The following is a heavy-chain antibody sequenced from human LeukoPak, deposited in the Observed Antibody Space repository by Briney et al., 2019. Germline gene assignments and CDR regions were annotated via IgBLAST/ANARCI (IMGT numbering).Heavy chain of an antibody. CDR1: GGTFSSYA. CDR2: IIPIFGTA. V-gene: IGHV1-69*05. D-gene: IGHD3-10*01. CDR3: ASGMGRYGSGSYPMDV. Sequence: SVKVSCKASGGTFSSYAISWVRQAPGQGLEWMGGIIPIFGTANHAQKFQGRVTITTDESTSTAYMELSSLRSEDTAVYYCASGMGRYGSGSYPMDVWGKGTTVTVSS. J-gene: IGHJ6*03.